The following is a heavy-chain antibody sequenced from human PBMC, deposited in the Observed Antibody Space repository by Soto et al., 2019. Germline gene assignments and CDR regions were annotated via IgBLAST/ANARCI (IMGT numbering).Heavy chain of an antibody. J-gene: IGHJ4*02. CDR1: DVSISDFY. Sequence: SETLSLTCAVSDVSISDFYWSWIRQPPGRALEYIGYIHFSGSTYYNPSLKSRVSVSLDSSKNQFSLKVTSVTAADTAIYYCARGHLWLEDWGQGTLVTVSS. CDR2: IHFSGST. V-gene: IGHV4-59*01. D-gene: IGHD3-3*01. CDR3: ARGHLWLED.